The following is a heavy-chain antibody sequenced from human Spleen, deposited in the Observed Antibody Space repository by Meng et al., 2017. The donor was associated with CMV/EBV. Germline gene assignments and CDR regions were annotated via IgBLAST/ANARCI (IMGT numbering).Heavy chain of an antibody. D-gene: IGHD2-2*01. Sequence: LCCAVSGVTFNSYGMHWVRQAPGKGPEWVAFIRYDGSKTYYADSVKGRFTISRDNSKSTLYLEMHSLRAEDAAVYYCVGSSTSRFDYWGQGTLVTVSS. CDR3: VGSSTSRFDY. CDR2: IRYDGSKT. J-gene: IGHJ4*02. V-gene: IGHV3-30*02. CDR1: GVTFNSYG.